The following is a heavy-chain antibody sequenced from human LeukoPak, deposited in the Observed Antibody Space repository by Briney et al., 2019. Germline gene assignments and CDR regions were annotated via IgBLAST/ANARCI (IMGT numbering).Heavy chain of an antibody. CDR2: IYSGSRT. CDR1: GFIVSNND. Sequence: PGGSLRLSCAASGFIVSNNDMSWVRQAPGEGLEWVSFIYSGSRTYYADSVKGRFTISRDNSKNTLYLQMNSLRGEDTGVYYCARGCFYDRSPYWPFDYWGQGTLVTVSS. J-gene: IGHJ4*02. CDR3: ARGCFYDRSPYWPFDY. D-gene: IGHD3-22*01. V-gene: IGHV3-53*01.